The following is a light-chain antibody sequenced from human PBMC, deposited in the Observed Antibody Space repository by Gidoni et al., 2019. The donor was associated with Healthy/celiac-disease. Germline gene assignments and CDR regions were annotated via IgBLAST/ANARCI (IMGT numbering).Light chain of an antibody. Sequence: QSALTQPRPVSGSPGQSVTISCTGTSSDVGGYNYVSWYQQHPGKAPKRRIYDVSKRPSGVPDRFSGSKSCNTASLTISGLQAEDEADYYCCSYAGSYPWVFGGGTKLTVL. CDR1: SSDVGGYNY. J-gene: IGLJ3*02. CDR2: DVS. CDR3: CSYAGSYPWV. V-gene: IGLV2-11*01.